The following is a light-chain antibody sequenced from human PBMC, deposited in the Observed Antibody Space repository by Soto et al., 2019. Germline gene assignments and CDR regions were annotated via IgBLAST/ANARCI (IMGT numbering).Light chain of an antibody. CDR1: QSVSRS. CDR2: DAS. J-gene: IGKJ4*01. Sequence: IVLTQSPATLSLSPGDRATLSCRASQSVSRSLTWYQQKPGQAPRLLIYDASTRATGIPPRFSGSGSGTDFTLTISSLEPEDFAVYYCQQRSNSFGGGTKVDIK. CDR3: QQRSNS. V-gene: IGKV3-11*01.